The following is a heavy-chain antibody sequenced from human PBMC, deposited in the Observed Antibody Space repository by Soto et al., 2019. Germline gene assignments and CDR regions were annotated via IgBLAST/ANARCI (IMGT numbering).Heavy chain of an antibody. Sequence: SETLSLTCAVYGGSFSGYYWSWIRQPPGKGLEWIGEINHSGSTNYNPSLKSRVTIPVDTSKNQFSLKLSSVTAADTAVYYCARGTYDFWSGYYKGDRFGPWGQGTLVTVYS. V-gene: IGHV4-34*01. CDR1: GGSFSGYY. D-gene: IGHD3-3*01. J-gene: IGHJ5*02. CDR3: ARGTYDFWSGYYKGDRFGP. CDR2: INHSGST.